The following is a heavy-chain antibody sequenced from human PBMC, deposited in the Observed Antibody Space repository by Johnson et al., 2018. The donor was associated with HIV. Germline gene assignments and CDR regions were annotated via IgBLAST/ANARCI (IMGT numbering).Heavy chain of an antibody. CDR1: GFTVSSNE. CDR3: KKRHGPIVGATHDAFDI. V-gene: IGHV3-38-3*01. Sequence: VQLVESGGGLVQPGRSLRLSCAASGFTVSSNEMSWVRQAPGKGLEWVSSISGGSTYYADSRKGRFTISRDNSKNTMHLQMNSLRAEDTAVYYCKKRHGPIVGATHDAFDIWGQGTMVTVSS. J-gene: IGHJ3*02. CDR2: ISGGST. D-gene: IGHD1-26*01.